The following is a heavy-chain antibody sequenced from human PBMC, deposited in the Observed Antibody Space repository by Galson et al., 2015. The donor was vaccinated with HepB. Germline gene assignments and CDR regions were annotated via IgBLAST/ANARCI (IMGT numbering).Heavy chain of an antibody. J-gene: IGHJ3*02. CDR3: ARVYAYYYDSSGYETHAFDI. CDR1: GYTFTSYG. CDR2: ISAYNGNT. Sequence: SVKVSCKASGYTFTSYGISWVRQAPGQGLEWMGWISAYNGNTNYAQKLQGRVTMTTDTSTSTAYMELRSLRSDDTAVYYCARVYAYYYDSSGYETHAFDIWGQGTMVTVSS. V-gene: IGHV1-18*04. D-gene: IGHD3-22*01.